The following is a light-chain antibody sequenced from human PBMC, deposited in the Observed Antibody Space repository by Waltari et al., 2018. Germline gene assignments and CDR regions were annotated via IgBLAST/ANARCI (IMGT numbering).Light chain of an antibody. CDR3: QQSNTYPWG. J-gene: IGKJ1*01. CDR1: QSIGDS. V-gene: IGKV1-5*03. Sequence: DIQMTQSPSTLSASVGDGVTITCLASQSIGDSFAWYQQNPGRAPKLLIYKASSLESGVPSRFSGSGSGTEFTLTITSLQPDDFATYYCQQSNTYPWGFGQGTKVDIK. CDR2: KAS.